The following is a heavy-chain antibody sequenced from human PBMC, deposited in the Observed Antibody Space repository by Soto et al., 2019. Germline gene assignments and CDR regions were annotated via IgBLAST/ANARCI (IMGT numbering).Heavy chain of an antibody. V-gene: IGHV1-8*01. Sequence: ASVKVSCKASGDTFTTYDINWVRQATGHGLEWMGWINPNSGNIGYAQRFQGRVTMTRDTAIRTAYMEVSSLRSDDTAVYYCARGRASGSYYLLDYWGQGALVTVYS. CDR2: INPNSGNI. CDR3: ARGRASGSYYLLDY. CDR1: GDTFTTYD. J-gene: IGHJ4*02. D-gene: IGHD3-10*01.